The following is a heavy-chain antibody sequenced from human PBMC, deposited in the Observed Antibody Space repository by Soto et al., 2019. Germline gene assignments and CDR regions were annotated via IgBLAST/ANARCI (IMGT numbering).Heavy chain of an antibody. CDR3: ARDARNADYAY. Sequence: EVQLVESGGGLVQPGGSLKLSCAVSGFTFSSHAMNWVRQAPGKGLEWVAYIHGTRSIIYYADSVKGRFTISRDNAKNSLSLHMDSLRAEDTALYYCARDARNADYAYWGQGTRVTVSS. V-gene: IGHV3-48*01. CDR1: GFTFSSHA. D-gene: IGHD3-16*01. CDR2: IHGTRSII. J-gene: IGHJ4*02.